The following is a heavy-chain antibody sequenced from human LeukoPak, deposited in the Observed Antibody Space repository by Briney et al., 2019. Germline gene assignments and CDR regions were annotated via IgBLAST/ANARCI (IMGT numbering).Heavy chain of an antibody. Sequence: GRSLRLSCAASGFTFDDYAMHWVRQAPGKGLEWVSGISWNGADTGYADSVKGRFSISRDNAKNSLYLQMNSLRAEDTAVYYCAREIIVGATGFDPWGQGTLVTVSS. V-gene: IGHV3-9*01. J-gene: IGHJ5*02. CDR3: AREIIVGATGFDP. D-gene: IGHD1-26*01. CDR1: GFTFDDYA. CDR2: ISWNGADT.